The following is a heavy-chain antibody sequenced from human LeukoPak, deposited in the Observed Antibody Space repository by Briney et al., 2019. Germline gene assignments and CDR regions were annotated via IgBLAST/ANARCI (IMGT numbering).Heavy chain of an antibody. CDR1: GFTFSRFA. J-gene: IGHJ5*01. D-gene: IGHD2-2*01. CDR2: INTDSSDI. V-gene: IGHV3-48*04. Sequence: QAGGSLRLSCAASGFTFSRFAMNWVRQAPGKGLEWISYINTDSSDIHYADSVKGRFTISRDNARNTLFLQLSSLRAEDSAVYYCARDTFQPGLIDSWGQGTLVTVSS. CDR3: ARDTFQPGLIDS.